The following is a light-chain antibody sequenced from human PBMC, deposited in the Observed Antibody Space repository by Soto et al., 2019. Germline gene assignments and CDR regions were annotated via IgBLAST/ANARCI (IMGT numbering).Light chain of an antibody. Sequence: EIVMTQSPATLSVSPGERATLSCRASQIVSSNLAWYQQKPGQAPRLLIYGASTRATGIPARFSGSGSGTEFTLTISSLQSEDFAVYYCQQYNNWPPTFGGGTKVDIK. CDR2: GAS. CDR1: QIVSSN. V-gene: IGKV3-15*01. J-gene: IGKJ4*01. CDR3: QQYNNWPPT.